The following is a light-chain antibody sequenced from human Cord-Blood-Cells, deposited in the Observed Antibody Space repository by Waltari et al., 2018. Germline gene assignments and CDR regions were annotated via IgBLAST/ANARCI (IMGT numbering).Light chain of an antibody. CDR2: EVS. V-gene: IGLV2-8*01. CDR1: SSDVGGYNY. Sequence: QSALTQPPSASGSPGQSVTISCTGTSSDVGGYNYVFWYQQHPVKAPKLMIYEVSKRPSGVPDRFSGSKSGNTASLTVSGLQAEDEADYYCSSYAGSNKRVFGGGTKLTVL. CDR3: SSYAGSNKRV. J-gene: IGLJ3*02.